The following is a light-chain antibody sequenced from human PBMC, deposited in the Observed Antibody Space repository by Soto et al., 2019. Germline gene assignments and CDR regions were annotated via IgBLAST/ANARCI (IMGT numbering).Light chain of an antibody. Sequence: DLQMTQSPSTLSASVGDRVTITCRASQDISTWLAWYQQRPGKAPHLLIYDASRLQSGVPSRFSGSGSGTEFTLTVSSLQPDDFATYYCQQRVFGPGTKVEIK. CDR1: QDISTW. CDR2: DAS. J-gene: IGKJ3*01. V-gene: IGKV1-5*01. CDR3: QQRV.